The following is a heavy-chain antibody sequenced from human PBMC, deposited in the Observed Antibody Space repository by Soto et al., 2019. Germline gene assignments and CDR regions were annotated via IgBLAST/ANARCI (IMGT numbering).Heavy chain of an antibody. CDR1: GYSFTSYW. J-gene: IGHJ6*02. V-gene: IGHV5-51*01. CDR2: IYPGDSDT. Sequence: RGETLKISCQGSGYSFTSYWIGWVRQMPGKGLEWMGIIYPGDSDTRYSPSFQGQVTISADKSISTAYRQWSSLKASDTAMYYCAILPGIAAAGKDFYYYYFGMDVWGQGTTVTVSS. D-gene: IGHD6-13*01. CDR3: AILPGIAAAGKDFYYYYFGMDV.